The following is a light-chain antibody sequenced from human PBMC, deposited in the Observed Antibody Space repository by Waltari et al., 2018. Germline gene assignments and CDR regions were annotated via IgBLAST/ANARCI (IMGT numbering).Light chain of an antibody. V-gene: IGLV2-14*03. J-gene: IGLJ1*01. CDR2: DVT. Sequence: QSALTQPASVSGSPGQSITISCTGTSSDLASYNYVSWYQQYPGEAPKLIIYDVTSLPSGVSSRFSGSKSGHTAFLTISGLQAEDEADFFCSSYTTSWTYVFGTGTTVNVL. CDR3: SSYTTSWTYV. CDR1: SSDLASYNY.